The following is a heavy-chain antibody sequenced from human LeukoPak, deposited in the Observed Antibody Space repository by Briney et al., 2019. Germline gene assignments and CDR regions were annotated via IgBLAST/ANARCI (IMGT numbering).Heavy chain of an antibody. CDR1: GFTFSSYA. J-gene: IGHJ4*01. D-gene: IGHD2-2*01. Sequence: PGGSLRLSCAASGFTFSSYAMNWVRQAPGKGLEWVSTISGSGGSTYYADSVKGRFTISRDNSKNTLYLQMNSLRAEDTAVYYCATAPSRSYFDYWGHGTLVTVSS. V-gene: IGHV3-23*01. CDR2: ISGSGGST. CDR3: ATAPSRSYFDY.